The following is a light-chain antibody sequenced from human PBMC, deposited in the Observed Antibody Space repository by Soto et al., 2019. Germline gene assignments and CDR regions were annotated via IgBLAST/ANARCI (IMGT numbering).Light chain of an antibody. J-gene: IGKJ5*01. CDR2: AAS. Sequence: TLINQSPCSISTTVLETLTITFRASQGISSWLAWYQQKPGKAPKLLIYAASSLQSGVPSRFSGSGSGTDFTLTISSLQPDDLATYYCPQANSWFTVGQGTRVEIK. V-gene: IGKV1-12*01. CDR1: QGISSW. CDR3: PQANSWFT.